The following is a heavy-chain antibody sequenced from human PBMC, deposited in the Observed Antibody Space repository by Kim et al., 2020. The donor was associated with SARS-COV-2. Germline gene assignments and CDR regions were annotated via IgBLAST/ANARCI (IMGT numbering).Heavy chain of an antibody. V-gene: IGHV3-33*01. CDR1: GFTFSSYG. D-gene: IGHD6-6*01. CDR2: IWYDGTNK. Sequence: GGSLRLSCAASGFTFSSYGMHWVRQAPGKGLEWVAVIWYDGTNKYYKDSVKGRFTISRDNSKNTLYLQMNSLGAEDTGVYFCARALAARPFDYWGQGTLVTVSS. J-gene: IGHJ4*02. CDR3: ARALAARPFDY.